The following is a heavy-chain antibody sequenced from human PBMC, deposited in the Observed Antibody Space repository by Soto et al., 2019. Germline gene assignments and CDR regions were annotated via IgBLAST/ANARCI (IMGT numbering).Heavy chain of an antibody. CDR3: AKCVAATGWCYFDY. V-gene: IGHV3-23*01. D-gene: IGHD6-13*01. CDR2: LSGSGENT. J-gene: IGHJ4*02. CDR1: GFTFSNYA. Sequence: PGGSLRLSCAASGFTFSNYAMSWVRQAPGKGPAWVSSLSGSGENTWYADSVKGRFTISRDNSRNTLYLQMNSLRVEDTAVYYCAKCVAATGWCYFDYWGQGTQVTVSS.